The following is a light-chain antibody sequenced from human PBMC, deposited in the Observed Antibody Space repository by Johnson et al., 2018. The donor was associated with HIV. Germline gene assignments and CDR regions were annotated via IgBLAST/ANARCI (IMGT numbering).Light chain of an antibody. CDR2: DNN. CDR3: GTWDTSLGAQYV. J-gene: IGLJ1*01. V-gene: IGLV1-51*01. CDR1: SSNIGNNY. Sequence: QSVLTQPPSVSAAPGQKVTISCSGSSSNIGNNYVSWYQQLPGTAPKLLIYDNNKRPSGFPDRFSGSKSGTSATLAITGLQTGDEADYYCGTWDTSLGAQYVFGTGTKVTVL.